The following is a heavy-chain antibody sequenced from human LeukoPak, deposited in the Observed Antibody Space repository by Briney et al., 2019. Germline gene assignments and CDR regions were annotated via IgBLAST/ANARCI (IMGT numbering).Heavy chain of an antibody. CDR2: INPGGGST. D-gene: IGHD3-3*01. Sequence: GASVKVSCKASGYTFTSYYMHWVRQAPGQGLEWMGIINPGGGSTSYAQKFQGRVTMTRDTSTSTVYMELSSLRSEDTAVYYCARVTDYDFWSGPYYFDYWGQGTLVTVSS. CDR1: GYTFTSYY. CDR3: ARVTDYDFWSGPYYFDY. V-gene: IGHV1-46*03. J-gene: IGHJ4*02.